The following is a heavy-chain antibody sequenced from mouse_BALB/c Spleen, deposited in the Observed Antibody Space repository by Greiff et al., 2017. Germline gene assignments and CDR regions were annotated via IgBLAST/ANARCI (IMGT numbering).Heavy chain of an antibody. D-gene: IGHD2-3*01. Sequence: EVQLQQSGAELVRSGASVKLSCTASGFNIKDYYMHWVKQRPEQGLEWIGWIDPENGDTEYAPKFQGKATMTADTSSNTAYLQLSSLTSEDTAVYYCKVYDGYYYFDYWGQGTTLTVSS. CDR3: KVYDGYYYFDY. CDR1: GFNIKDYY. J-gene: IGHJ2*01. V-gene: IGHV14-4*02. CDR2: IDPENGDT.